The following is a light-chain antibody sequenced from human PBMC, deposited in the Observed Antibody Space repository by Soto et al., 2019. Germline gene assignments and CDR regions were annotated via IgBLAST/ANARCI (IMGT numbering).Light chain of an antibody. J-gene: IGKJ2*01. V-gene: IGKV3-20*01. CDR1: QSVSSSY. CDR2: GAS. CDR3: QQYGSSAMYT. Sequence: EIVLTQSPGTLSLSPGERATLSCRASQSVSSSYLAWYQQKPGQAPRLLIYGASSRATGIPDRFSGSGSGTDFTLTISRLEAEDCAVYYCQQYGSSAMYTVGQGTKLEIK.